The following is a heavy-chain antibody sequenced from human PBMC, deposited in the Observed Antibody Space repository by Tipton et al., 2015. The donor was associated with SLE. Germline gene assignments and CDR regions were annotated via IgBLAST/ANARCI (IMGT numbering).Heavy chain of an antibody. Sequence: SLRLSCAASGFTFSSYAMNWVRQAPGKGLEWVSVSYIGGGGTGYADSVKGRFTISRDSSENTLYLQMNSLRAEDTAVYYCASLERYSGYDWHFDYWGQGTLVTVSS. D-gene: IGHD5-12*01. V-gene: IGHV3-NL1*01. CDR2: SYIGGGGT. CDR1: GFTFSSYA. J-gene: IGHJ4*02. CDR3: ASLERYSGYDWHFDY.